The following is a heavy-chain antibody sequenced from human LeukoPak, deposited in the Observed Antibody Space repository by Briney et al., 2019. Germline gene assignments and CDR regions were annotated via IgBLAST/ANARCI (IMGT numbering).Heavy chain of an antibody. CDR2: ISSGGTYE. Sequence: PGKSLRLSCAASGFTFSNYAMHWVRQAPGKGLEWVSLISSGGTYEYYADSVKGRLTISSDNSKNTLYLQLNSLRAEDTAVYYCARDSTYYYDSGSSGPHYFDSWGQGTLVTVSS. V-gene: IGHV3-30*01. D-gene: IGHD3-10*01. CDR3: ARDSTYYYDSGSSGPHYFDS. J-gene: IGHJ4*02. CDR1: GFTFSNYA.